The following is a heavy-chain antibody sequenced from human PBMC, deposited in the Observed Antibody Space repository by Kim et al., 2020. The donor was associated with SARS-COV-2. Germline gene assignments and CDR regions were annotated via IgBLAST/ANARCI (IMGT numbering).Heavy chain of an antibody. J-gene: IGHJ2*01. CDR1: GFTFSSYS. CDR3: ARDLAGGVLFYYGSGSYVFDL. D-gene: IGHD3-10*01. Sequence: GGSLRLSCAASGFTFSSYSMNWVRQAPGKGLEWVSSISSSSSYIYYADSVKGRFTISRDNAKNSLYLQMNSLRAEDTAVYYCARDLAGGVLFYYGSGSYVFDLWGRGTLVTVSS. V-gene: IGHV3-21*01. CDR2: ISSSSSYI.